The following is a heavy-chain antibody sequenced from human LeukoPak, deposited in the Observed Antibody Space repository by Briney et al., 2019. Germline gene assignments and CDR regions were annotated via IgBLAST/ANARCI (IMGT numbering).Heavy chain of an antibody. V-gene: IGHV3-23*01. CDR3: AKDSGARGRLFSWKGELSLDAFDI. D-gene: IGHD3-16*02. CDR2: ISGSGGST. Sequence: PGGSLRLSCAASGFTFSSYAMSWVRQAPGKGLEWVSAISGSGGSTYYADSVKGRFTISRDNSKNTLYLQMSSLRAEDTAVYYCAKDSGARGRLFSWKGELSLDAFDIWGQGTMVTVSS. CDR1: GFTFSSYA. J-gene: IGHJ3*02.